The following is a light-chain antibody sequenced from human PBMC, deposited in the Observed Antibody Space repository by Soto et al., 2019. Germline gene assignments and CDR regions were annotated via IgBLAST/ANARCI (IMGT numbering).Light chain of an antibody. CDR3: QQYNSYPLLT. J-gene: IGKJ4*01. CDR2: AAS. Sequence: DIQLTQSPSFLSASVVDRVTITCLASQGISSYLAWYQQKPGKAPKLLIYAASTLQSGVPSRFSGSGSGTEFTLTISSLQPDDFATYYCQQYNSYPLLTFGGGTKVDIK. V-gene: IGKV1-9*01. CDR1: QGISSY.